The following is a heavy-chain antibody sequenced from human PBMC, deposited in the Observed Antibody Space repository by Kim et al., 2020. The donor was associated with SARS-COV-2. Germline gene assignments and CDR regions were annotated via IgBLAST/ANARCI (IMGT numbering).Heavy chain of an antibody. J-gene: IGHJ6*02. CDR3: ARDLYSNYYDSSGYANANYYYYGMDV. D-gene: IGHD3-22*01. V-gene: IGHV3-21*01. CDR2: ISSSSSYI. Sequence: GGSLRLSCAASGFTFSSYSMNWVRQAPGKGLEWVSSISSSSSYIYYADSVKGRFTISRDNAKNSLYLQMNSLRAEDTAVYYCARDLYSNYYDSSGYANANYYYYGMDVWGQGTTVTVSS. CDR1: GFTFSSYS.